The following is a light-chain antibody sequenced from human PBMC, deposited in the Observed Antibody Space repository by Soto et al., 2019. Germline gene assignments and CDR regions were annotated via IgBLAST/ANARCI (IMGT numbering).Light chain of an antibody. CDR2: EGI. Sequence: QSVLTQPASVSGSPGQSITISCTGMGTDGGNSYPVSWYQHHPGTAPKVIIYEGIKRPSGVSPRFSASKSGNMASLTISGLQAEDEADYYCSSYTSSNTPYVVFGGGTKLTVL. CDR1: GTDGGNSYP. V-gene: IGLV2-14*02. J-gene: IGLJ2*01. CDR3: SSYTSSNTPYVV.